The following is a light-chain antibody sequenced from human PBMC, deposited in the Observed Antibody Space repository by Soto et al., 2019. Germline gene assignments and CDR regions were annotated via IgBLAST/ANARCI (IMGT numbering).Light chain of an antibody. J-gene: IGKJ3*01. CDR1: QGISSY. CDR3: QQVLRPPLT. CDR2: AAS. Sequence: AIRMTQSPSSLSASTGDRVTITCRASQGISSYLAWYQQKPGKAPKLLIYAASTLQSGVPSRFSGSGSGTDFTLTISSLQPEDFATYYCQQVLRPPLTFGPGTKVDI. V-gene: IGKV1-8*01.